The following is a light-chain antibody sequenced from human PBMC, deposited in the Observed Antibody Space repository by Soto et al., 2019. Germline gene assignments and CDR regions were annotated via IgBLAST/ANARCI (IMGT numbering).Light chain of an antibody. Sequence: QSAVTQPPSASGSPGQSVTISCTGTSSDVGGYNYVSWYQQHPGKAPKLMIYEVSERPSGVPDRFSGSKSSNTASLTVSGLQAEDEADYYCSSYAGSNNFVFGTGTKATVL. J-gene: IGLJ1*01. CDR2: EVS. CDR1: SSDVGGYNY. CDR3: SSYAGSNNFV. V-gene: IGLV2-8*01.